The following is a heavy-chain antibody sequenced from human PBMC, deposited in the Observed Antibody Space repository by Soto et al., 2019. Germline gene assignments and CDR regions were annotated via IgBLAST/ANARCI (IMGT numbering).Heavy chain of an antibody. CDR2: ISSDGSDK. Sequence: QVQLVESGGGVVQPGRSLRLSCAASGFSFSNCGMHWVRQAPGKGLEWVVAISSDGSDKYYSESVKGRFTISRDNSKNTLFLQMNSLRVEDTAVYYCVKGSEVARQELDYWGQGTLVTVSS. D-gene: IGHD2-15*01. CDR1: GFSFSNCG. V-gene: IGHV3-30*18. J-gene: IGHJ4*02. CDR3: VKGSEVARQELDY.